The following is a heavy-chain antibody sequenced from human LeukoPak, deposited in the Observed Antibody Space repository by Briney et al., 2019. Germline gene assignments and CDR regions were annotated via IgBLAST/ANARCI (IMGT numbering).Heavy chain of an antibody. V-gene: IGHV1-46*01. D-gene: IGHD6-6*01. CDR2: INPSGGST. CDR3: ARDDEQLVPLDY. Sequence: GASVKVSCKASGYTFTSYYMHWVRQAPGQGLEWMGIINPSGGSTSYAQKFQGRVTMTRDTSTSTVYMELRSLRSDDTAVYYCARDDEQLVPLDYWGQGTLVTVSS. J-gene: IGHJ4*02. CDR1: GYTFTSYY.